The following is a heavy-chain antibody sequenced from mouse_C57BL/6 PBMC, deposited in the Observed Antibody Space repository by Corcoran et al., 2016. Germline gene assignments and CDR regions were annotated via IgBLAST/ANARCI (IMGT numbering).Heavy chain of an antibody. Sequence: QVQLKQSGAELVRPGASVKLSCTASGYTFTDYYINWVKQRPGQGLEWIARIYPGSGNTYYNEKFKGKATLTAEKSSSTAYMQLSSLTSEDSAVYFCHYYGSSYAMDYWGQGTSVTVSS. V-gene: IGHV1-76*01. CDR1: GYTFTDYY. J-gene: IGHJ4*01. CDR2: IYPGSGNT. CDR3: HYYGSSYAMDY. D-gene: IGHD1-1*01.